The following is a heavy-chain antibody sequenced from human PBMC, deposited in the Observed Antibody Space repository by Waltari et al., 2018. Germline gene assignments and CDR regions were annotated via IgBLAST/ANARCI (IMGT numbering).Heavy chain of an antibody. Sequence: EVQLLESGGGLVQPGGSLRLSCAASGFTFSNYAMNWVRQAPGKGLEWVSVISGGGANTYYADSMKGRFTISRDNSKNTVYLQINSLRVDDTAVYYCARDPRSGQWALYNFDYWGQGTLLTVSS. D-gene: IGHD3-3*01. CDR2: ISGGGANT. J-gene: IGHJ4*02. CDR3: ARDPRSGQWALYNFDY. V-gene: IGHV3-23*01. CDR1: GFTFSNYA.